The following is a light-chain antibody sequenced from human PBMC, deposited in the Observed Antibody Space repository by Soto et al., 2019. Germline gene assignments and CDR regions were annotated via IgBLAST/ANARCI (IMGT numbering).Light chain of an antibody. CDR1: SSNIGSKT. CDR2: SNN. V-gene: IGLV1-44*01. CDR3: AAWDDSLNGVV. J-gene: IGLJ2*01. Sequence: QSVLTQPPSASGTPGQRVTISCSGSSSNIGSKTVNWYQQLPGTAPKLLIYSNNQRPSGVPDRFSGSKSGTSASLAISGHQSEDEADYYCAAWDDSLNGVVFGGGTQLTVL.